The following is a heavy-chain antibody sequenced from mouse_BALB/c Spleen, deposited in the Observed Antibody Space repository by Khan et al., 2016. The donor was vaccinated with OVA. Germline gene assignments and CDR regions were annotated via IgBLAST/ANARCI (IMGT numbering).Heavy chain of an antibody. Sequence: QVQLQQSGAELARPGASVKLSCKASGYTFTDYYINWVKQRTGQGLEWIGEISPDSGDTYYNEKFKGKATLTADKSSTTAYMQLSSLTSEASAVYFGAIRNYFGYTFAYWGQGTLVTVSA. D-gene: IGHD1-2*01. CDR3: AIRNYFGYTFAY. V-gene: IGHV1-77*01. CDR2: ISPDSGDT. J-gene: IGHJ3*01. CDR1: GYTFTDYY.